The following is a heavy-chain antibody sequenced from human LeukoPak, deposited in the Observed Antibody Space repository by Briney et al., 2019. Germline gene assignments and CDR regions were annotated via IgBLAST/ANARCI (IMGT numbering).Heavy chain of an antibody. D-gene: IGHD3-16*01. J-gene: IGHJ4*02. CDR3: TRNGGGLGY. CDR1: GFTFSNYD. V-gene: IGHV3-23*01. Sequence: PGGSLRLSCAASGFTFSNYDMIWVRQAPGKGLEWVSSIRSTGAGGNTYSADSVKGRFTTSRDDSKSTLFLQMDSLTAEDTAVYNCTRNGGGLGYWGQGALVTVSS. CDR2: IRSTGAGGNT.